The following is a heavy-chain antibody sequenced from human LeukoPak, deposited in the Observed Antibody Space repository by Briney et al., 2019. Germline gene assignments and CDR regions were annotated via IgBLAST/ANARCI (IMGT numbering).Heavy chain of an antibody. CDR2: INHSGST. CDR1: GGSFSGYY. CDR3: ARYHTTAPSWFGSGYTRLGEFDY. D-gene: IGHD3-16*02. Sequence: PSETLSLTCAVFGGSFSGYYWSWIRQPPGKGLEWIGEINHSGSTNYNPSLKSRVTISVDTSKNQFSLKLSSVTAADTAVYYCARYHTTAPSWFGSGYTRLGEFDYWGQGTLVTVSS. V-gene: IGHV4-34*01. J-gene: IGHJ4*02.